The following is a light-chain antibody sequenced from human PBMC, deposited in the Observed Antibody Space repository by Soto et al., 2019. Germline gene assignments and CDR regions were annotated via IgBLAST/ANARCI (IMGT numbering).Light chain of an antibody. J-gene: IGKJ1*01. CDR2: AAS. CDR1: QSISSY. V-gene: IGKV1-39*01. Sequence: DIQMTQSPSSLSASVGDRVTITCRASQSISSYLNWYQQKPGKAPKLLIYAASYRATGIPDRFSGSGSGTEFTLTINSLEPEDFAVYYCQQYGVSPRTFGQGTKGGYQ. CDR3: QQYGVSPRT.